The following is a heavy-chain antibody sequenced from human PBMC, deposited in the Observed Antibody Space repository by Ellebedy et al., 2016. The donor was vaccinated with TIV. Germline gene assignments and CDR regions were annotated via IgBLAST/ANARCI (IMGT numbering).Heavy chain of an antibody. J-gene: IGHJ4*02. CDR2: IRYDGSFK. CDR1: GFTFTTYG. D-gene: IGHD6-19*01. CDR3: AKDGQWLVRGAIDS. Sequence: PGGSLRLSCAASGFTFTTYGMHWVRQAPGKGLEWVAFIRYDGSFKDYADSVKGRFTISRDNSKNALYLQMNSLRTEYTAVFYCAKDGQWLVRGAIDSWGQGTLVAVSS. V-gene: IGHV3-30*02.